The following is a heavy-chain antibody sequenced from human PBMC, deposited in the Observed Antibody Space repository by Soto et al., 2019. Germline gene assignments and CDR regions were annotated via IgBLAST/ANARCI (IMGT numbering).Heavy chain of an antibody. CDR1: TFTFSDFG. D-gene: IGHD2-15*01. J-gene: IGHJ4*02. Sequence: QVQVEEFGGGVVQPGRSLRLSCAGPTFTFSDFGFHWVRQAPGKGVEWVAMISYDGSDQYYGDSVQGRFNIYRNDSKNTVYLQMNSLRAEDTAMYYCAKSTYCNGGSCFPQYWGPGTLVTVSS. CDR3: AKSTYCNGGSCFPQY. CDR2: ISYDGSDQ. V-gene: IGHV3-30*18.